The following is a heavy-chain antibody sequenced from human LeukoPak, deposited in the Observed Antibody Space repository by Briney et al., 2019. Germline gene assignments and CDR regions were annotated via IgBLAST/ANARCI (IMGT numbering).Heavy chain of an antibody. V-gene: IGHV4-31*03. J-gene: IGHJ5*02. CDR1: GGSISSGGYY. CDR2: IYYSGST. D-gene: IGHD6-19*01. Sequence: SETLSLTCTVSGGSISSGGYYWSWIRQHPGKGLEWIGYIYYSGSTYYNPSLKSRVTISVDTSKNQISLKLSSVTAADTAVYYCARVKAVAGTFWFDPWGQGTLVTVSS. CDR3: ARVKAVAGTFWFDP.